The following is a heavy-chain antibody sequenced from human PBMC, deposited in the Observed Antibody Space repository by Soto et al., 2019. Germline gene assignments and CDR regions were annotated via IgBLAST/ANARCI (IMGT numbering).Heavy chain of an antibody. D-gene: IGHD6-19*01. Sequence: SETLSLTCTVSGGSISSSSYYWGWIRQPPGKGLEWIGSIYYSGSTYYNPSLKSRVTISVDTSKNQFSLKLSSVTAADTAVYYCARHHIAVAGRTFDYWGQGTLVTVSS. V-gene: IGHV4-39*01. CDR2: IYYSGST. J-gene: IGHJ4*02. CDR1: GGSISSSSYY. CDR3: ARHHIAVAGRTFDY.